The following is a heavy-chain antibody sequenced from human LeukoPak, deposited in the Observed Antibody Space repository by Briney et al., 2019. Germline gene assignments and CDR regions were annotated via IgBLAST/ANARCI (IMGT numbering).Heavy chain of an antibody. CDR3: ARDHGRDQHSPQAYYYFYYYMDV. CDR2: IILIFGTR. CDR1: GGTFSSYA. Sequence: GALVKVSCKTSGGTFSSYAISWVRQAPGQGLEWMGGIILIFGTRTYAQKFQGRVTITTDESTSTAYMELSSLRSEDTAVYYCARDHGRDQHSPQAYYYFYYYMDVWDKGTTVTVSS. V-gene: IGHV1-69*05. J-gene: IGHJ6*03. D-gene: IGHD2-2*01.